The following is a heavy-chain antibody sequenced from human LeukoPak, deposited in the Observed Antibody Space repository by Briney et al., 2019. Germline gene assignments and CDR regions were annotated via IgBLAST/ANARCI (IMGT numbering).Heavy chain of an antibody. CDR2: IYYSGGT. Sequence: SETLSLTCTVSGGSISSSSSYWGWIRQPPGKGLEWIGTIYYSGGTYYNPSLKSRVTISVDTSKNQFSLNLSSVTAADTVVYHCASYCTTTTCRPFDYWGQGTLVTVSS. CDR3: ASYCTTTTCRPFDY. J-gene: IGHJ4*02. V-gene: IGHV4-39*01. CDR1: GGSISSSSSY. D-gene: IGHD2-2*01.